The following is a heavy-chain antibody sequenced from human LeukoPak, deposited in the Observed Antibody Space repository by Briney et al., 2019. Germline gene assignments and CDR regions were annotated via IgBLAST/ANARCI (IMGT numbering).Heavy chain of an antibody. CDR1: GGSFSGYY. D-gene: IGHD2-2*02. Sequence: PSETLSLTCAVYGGSFSGYYWSWIRQPPGKGLEWIGEINHSGSTNYNPSLKSRVTISVDTSKNQFSLKLSSVTAADTAVYYCARTVKLYCSSTSCYTPADYWGQGTLVTVSS. CDR2: INHSGST. CDR3: ARTVKLYCSSTSCYTPADY. J-gene: IGHJ4*02. V-gene: IGHV4-34*01.